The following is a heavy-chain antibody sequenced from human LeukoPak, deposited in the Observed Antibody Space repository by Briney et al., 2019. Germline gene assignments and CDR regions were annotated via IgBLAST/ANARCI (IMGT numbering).Heavy chain of an antibody. CDR1: GFTFSSYE. CDR2: ISDSGSPI. Sequence: GGSLRLSCATSGFTFSSYEMNWVRQAPGKGLEWVSYISDSGSPIYYADSVKGRVTISRDNAKNSLYLQMNSLRAEDTAVYYCASGGRSGWYYWGQGNLVTVSS. V-gene: IGHV3-48*03. CDR3: ASGGRSGWYY. D-gene: IGHD6-19*01. J-gene: IGHJ4*02.